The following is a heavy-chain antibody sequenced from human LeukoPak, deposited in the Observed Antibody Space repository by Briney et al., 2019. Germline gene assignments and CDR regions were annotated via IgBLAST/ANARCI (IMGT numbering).Heavy chain of an antibody. Sequence: SETLSLTCTVSGGSISSYYWSWIRQPPGKGLEWIGYIYYSGSTNYNPPLKSRVTISVDTSKNQFSLKLSSVTAADTAVYYCARDGHYYDSSGYYRYFDYWGQGTLVTVSS. D-gene: IGHD3-22*01. J-gene: IGHJ4*02. CDR2: IYYSGST. CDR3: ARDGHYYDSSGYYRYFDY. CDR1: GGSISSYY. V-gene: IGHV4-59*01.